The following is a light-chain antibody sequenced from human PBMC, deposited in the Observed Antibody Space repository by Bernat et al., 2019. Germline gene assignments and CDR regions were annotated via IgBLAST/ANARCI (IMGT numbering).Light chain of an antibody. CDR2: DAP. V-gene: IGKV3-11*01. J-gene: IGKJ2*01. Sequence: EIVLTQSPATLSLSPGERATLSCRASQSVSSYLAWYQQTPGQAPRLLIYDAPNRATGIPARFSGSGSGTDFTLTSSSLEPDDFAVYYCQQRSNWPPDTFGQGTKLAIK. CDR1: QSVSSY. CDR3: QQRSNWPPDT.